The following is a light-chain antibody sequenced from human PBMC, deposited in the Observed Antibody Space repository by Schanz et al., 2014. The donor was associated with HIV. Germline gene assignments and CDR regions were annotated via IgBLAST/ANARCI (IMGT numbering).Light chain of an antibody. J-gene: IGKJ1*01. CDR2: GAS. CDR3: QQYGSSPAT. V-gene: IGKV3-20*01. CDR1: QSVSSRN. Sequence: EIVLTQSPGTLSLSPGERATLSCRASQSVSSRNLAWYQQKPGQAPRLLIYGASSRATGIPDRFSGSGSGPDFTLTISRLEPEDFAVYYCQQYGSSPATFGQGTKVES.